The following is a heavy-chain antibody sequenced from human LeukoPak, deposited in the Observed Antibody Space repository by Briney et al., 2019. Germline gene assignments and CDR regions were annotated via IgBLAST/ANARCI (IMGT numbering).Heavy chain of an antibody. Sequence: PGGSLRLSCAASGFTVSSNYMSWVRQAPGRGLEWVGRVKSKRDGGTTDYAAPVKGRFTISRDDSRNALYLQMDSLKIEDTAVYYCSTDEWNWGQGTLVTVSS. CDR3: STDEWN. CDR1: GFTVSSNY. V-gene: IGHV3-15*01. CDR2: VKSKRDGGTT. D-gene: IGHD3-3*01. J-gene: IGHJ4*02.